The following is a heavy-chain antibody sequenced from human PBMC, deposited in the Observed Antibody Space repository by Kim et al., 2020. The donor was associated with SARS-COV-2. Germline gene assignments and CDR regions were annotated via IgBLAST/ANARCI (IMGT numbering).Heavy chain of an antibody. CDR2: ISYDGSDK. J-gene: IGHJ5*02. V-gene: IGHV3-30*18. D-gene: IGHD3-3*01. CDR1: GFSFTSYA. Sequence: GGSLRLSCAASGFSFTSYAMHWVRQAPGKGLEWVAVISYDGSDKYYADSVKGRFTISRDNSKNTLYLQMNSLRAEDTAVYYCAKPDSVLRFLEWLLYSWGQGTLVTVSS. CDR3: AKPDSVLRFLEWLLYS.